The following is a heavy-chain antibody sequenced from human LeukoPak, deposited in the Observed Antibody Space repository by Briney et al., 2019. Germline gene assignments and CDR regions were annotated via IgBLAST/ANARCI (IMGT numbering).Heavy chain of an antibody. CDR1: GGSISSGGYY. D-gene: IGHD3-22*01. Sequence: SETLSLTCTVSGGSISSGGYYWSWIRQHPGKGLEWIGYIYYSESTYYNPSLKSRVTISVDTSKNQFSLKLSSVTAADTAVYYCARVNYYDSSGAFDIWGQGTMVTVSS. CDR3: ARVNYYDSSGAFDI. V-gene: IGHV4-31*03. CDR2: IYYSEST. J-gene: IGHJ3*02.